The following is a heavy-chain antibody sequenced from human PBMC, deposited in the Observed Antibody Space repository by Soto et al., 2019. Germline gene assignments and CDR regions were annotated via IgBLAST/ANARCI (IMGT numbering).Heavy chain of an antibody. J-gene: IGHJ6*02. D-gene: IGHD3-3*01. CDR3: ARDRYYDFWSGYYGTYYYGMDI. Sequence: SETLSLTCAVYGGSFSGYYWSWIRQPPGKGLEWIGEINHSGSTNYNPSLKSRVTISVDTSKNQFSLKLSSVTAADTAVYYCARDRYYDFWSGYYGTYYYGMDIWGQGTTVTVSS. CDR2: INHSGST. CDR1: GGSFSGYY. V-gene: IGHV4-34*01.